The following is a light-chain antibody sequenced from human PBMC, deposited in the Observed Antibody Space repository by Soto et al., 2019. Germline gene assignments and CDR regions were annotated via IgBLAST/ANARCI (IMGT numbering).Light chain of an antibody. V-gene: IGLV2-11*01. CDR2: DVS. CDR1: SSDVGGYNY. CDR3: CSYAGSYPYV. Sequence: QSALTQPRSVSGSPGQSVTISCTGTSSDVGGYNYVSWYQQHPGKAPKLMIYDVSKRPSGVHDRFSGSKSGNAASLTISGLQAEDEADYYCCSYAGSYPYVFGTGTKVTV. J-gene: IGLJ1*01.